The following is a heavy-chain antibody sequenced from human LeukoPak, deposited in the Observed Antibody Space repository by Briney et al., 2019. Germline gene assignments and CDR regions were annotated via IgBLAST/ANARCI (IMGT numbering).Heavy chain of an antibody. CDR3: ARGSFYGDYAAYFDY. CDR1: GGSISSYY. D-gene: IGHD4-17*01. CDR2: IYYSGST. V-gene: IGHV4-59*12. Sequence: SETLSLTCTVSGGSISSYYWSWIRQPPGKGLEWIGYIYYSGSTNYNPSLKSRVTISVDTSKNQFSLKLSSVTAADTAVYYCARGSFYGDYAAYFDYWGQGTLVTVSS. J-gene: IGHJ4*02.